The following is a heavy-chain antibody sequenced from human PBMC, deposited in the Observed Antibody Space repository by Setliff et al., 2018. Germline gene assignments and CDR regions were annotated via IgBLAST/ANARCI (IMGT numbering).Heavy chain of an antibody. CDR2: IYYSGTT. J-gene: IGHJ6*03. CDR3: ARAISGWYSAYYYYMDV. Sequence: SETLSLTCTVSGGSISSGGYYWSWIRQHPGKGLEWIGYIYYSGTTYYNPSLKSLVTISVDTSKNQFSLKLSSVTATDTAVYYCARAISGWYSAYYYYMDVWGKGTTVTVS. CDR1: GGSISSGGYY. V-gene: IGHV4-31*01. D-gene: IGHD6-19*01.